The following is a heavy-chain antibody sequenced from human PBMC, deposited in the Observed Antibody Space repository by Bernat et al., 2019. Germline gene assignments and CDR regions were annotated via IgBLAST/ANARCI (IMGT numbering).Heavy chain of an antibody. J-gene: IGHJ6*02. CDR2: ISYDGSNK. Sequence: QVQLVESGGGVVQPGRSLRLSCAASGFTFSSYAMHWVRQAPGKGLEWVAVISYDGSNKYYADSVKGRFTISRDNSKNTLYLQMNSLRAEDTAVYYCAKVSFGSYYPSSMDVWGQGTTVTVSS. V-gene: IGHV3-30*04. D-gene: IGHD1-26*01. CDR3: AKVSFGSYYPSSMDV. CDR1: GFTFSSYA.